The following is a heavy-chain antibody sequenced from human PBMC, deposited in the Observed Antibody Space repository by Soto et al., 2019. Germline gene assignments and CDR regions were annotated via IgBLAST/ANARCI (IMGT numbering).Heavy chain of an antibody. CDR3: ARDRKGDYGSVDTYYYYGMDV. V-gene: IGHV4-31*03. J-gene: IGHJ6*02. CDR1: GGSISSGGYY. D-gene: IGHD3-10*01. CDR2: IYYSGST. Sequence: SETLSLTCTVSGGSISSGGYYWSWIRQHPGKGLEWIGYIYYSGSTYYNPSLKSRVTISVDTSKNQFSLKLSSVTAADTAVYYCARDRKGDYGSVDTYYYYGMDVWGQGTTVT.